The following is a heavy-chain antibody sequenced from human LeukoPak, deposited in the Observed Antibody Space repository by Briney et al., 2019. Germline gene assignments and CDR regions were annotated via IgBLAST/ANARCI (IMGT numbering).Heavy chain of an antibody. D-gene: IGHD3-3*01. J-gene: IGHJ3*02. CDR2: VSWGGSYV. V-gene: IGHV3-21*01. Sequence: GGSLRLSCAASGFTFSSYNMNWVRQAPGKGLEWVSSVSWGGSYVFFADSVRGRFTLSRDNAKNSLYLQMNSLRAEDTAVYYCARDTTRADFWSGYYEDDAFDIWGQGTMVTVSS. CDR1: GFTFSSYN. CDR3: ARDTTRADFWSGYYEDDAFDI.